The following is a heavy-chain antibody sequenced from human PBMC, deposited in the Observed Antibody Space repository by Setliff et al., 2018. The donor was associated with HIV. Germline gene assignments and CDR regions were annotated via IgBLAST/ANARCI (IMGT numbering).Heavy chain of an antibody. J-gene: IGHJ3*02. D-gene: IGHD6-19*01. CDR2: INAGNGDT. Sequence: ASVKVSCKASGYTFTSYAMHWVRQAPGQRLEWMGWINAGNGDTKYSQKFQGRVTITRDTSASTAYMELSSLRSEDTAVYYCAREGQWLDMGDAFDIWGQGTMVTVS. CDR1: GYTFTSYA. CDR3: AREGQWLDMGDAFDI. V-gene: IGHV1-3*01.